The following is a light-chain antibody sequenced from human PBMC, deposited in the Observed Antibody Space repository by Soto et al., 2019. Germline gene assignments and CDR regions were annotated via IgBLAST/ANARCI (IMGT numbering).Light chain of an antibody. CDR1: SSNIGSNT. CDR3: AAWDDSQLV. CDR2: SNN. V-gene: IGLV1-44*01. J-gene: IGLJ1*01. Sequence: QSALTQPPSASGTPGQRVTISCSGSSSNIGSNTVNWYQQLPGTAPKLLIYSNNQRPSGVPDRFSGSKSGTSASLAISGLQSEDEADYYCAAWDDSQLVFGTGTKLTVL.